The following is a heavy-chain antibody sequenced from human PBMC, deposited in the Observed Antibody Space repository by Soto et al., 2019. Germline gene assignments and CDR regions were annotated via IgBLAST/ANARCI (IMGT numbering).Heavy chain of an antibody. CDR2: IYYSGST. CDR3: ARRLDYGDYRYFDL. CDR1: GGSISSYY. Sequence: QVQLQESGPGLVKPSETLSLTCTVSGGSISSYYWSWIRQPPGKGLEWIGHIYYSGSTNYNPSLTSRVTVSIDTSKNQFSLKLSSVTAADTAVYYCARRLDYGDYRYFDLWGRGTLVTVSS. V-gene: IGHV4-59*08. D-gene: IGHD4-17*01. J-gene: IGHJ2*01.